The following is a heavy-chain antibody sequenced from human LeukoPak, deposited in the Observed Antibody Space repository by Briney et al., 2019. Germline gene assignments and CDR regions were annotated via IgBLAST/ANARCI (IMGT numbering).Heavy chain of an antibody. CDR2: IYYSGRT. Sequence: SETLSLTCTVSGGSISSYYWSWIRQPPGKGLEWIGYIYYSGRTNYNPSLKSRVTISVDTSKNQFSLKLSSVTAADTAVYYWARETYSSGWYPFDYWGQGTLVTVSS. V-gene: IGHV4-59*01. D-gene: IGHD6-19*01. CDR1: GGSISSYY. J-gene: IGHJ4*02. CDR3: ARETYSSGWYPFDY.